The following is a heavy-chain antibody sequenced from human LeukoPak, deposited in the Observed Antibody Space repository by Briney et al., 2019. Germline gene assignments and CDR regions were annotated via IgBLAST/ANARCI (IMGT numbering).Heavy chain of an antibody. CDR2: IWYDGSNK. Sequence: GGSLRLSCAASGFTFSSYGMHWVRQAPGKGLEWVAVIWYDGSNKYYADSVKGRFTISRDNSKNTLYLQMNSLRAEDTAVYYCARDRPHYYDSSGYDHWGQGTLVTVSS. CDR1: GFTFSSYG. J-gene: IGHJ4*02. D-gene: IGHD3-22*01. V-gene: IGHV3-33*01. CDR3: ARDRPHYYDSSGYDH.